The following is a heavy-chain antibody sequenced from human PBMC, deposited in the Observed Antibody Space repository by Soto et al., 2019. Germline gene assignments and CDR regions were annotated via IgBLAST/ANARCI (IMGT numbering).Heavy chain of an antibody. D-gene: IGHD2-2*02. CDR2: IKQDGSEK. V-gene: IGHV3-7*01. CDR1: GFTFSSYW. Sequence: GGSLRLSCAASGFTFSSYWMSWVRQAPGKGLEWVANIKQDGSEKYYVDSVKGRFTISRDNARNSLYLQMNSLRAEDTAVYYCARARVVPAAIMYYYYGMDVWGQGTTVTVSS. J-gene: IGHJ6*02. CDR3: ARARVVPAAIMYYYYGMDV.